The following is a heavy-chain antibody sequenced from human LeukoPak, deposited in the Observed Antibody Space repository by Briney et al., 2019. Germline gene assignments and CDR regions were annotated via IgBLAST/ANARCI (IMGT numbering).Heavy chain of an antibody. D-gene: IGHD6-13*01. CDR3: AKDSSSWYNLGYYFDY. Sequence: GGSLRLSCAASGFTFSSYAMSWVRQAPGKGLEWVSAISGSGGSTYYADSVKGRFTISRDNSKNTLYLQMNSLRAEYTAVYYCAKDSSSWYNLGYYFDYWGQGTLVTVSS. J-gene: IGHJ4*02. CDR2: ISGSGGST. V-gene: IGHV3-23*01. CDR1: GFTFSSYA.